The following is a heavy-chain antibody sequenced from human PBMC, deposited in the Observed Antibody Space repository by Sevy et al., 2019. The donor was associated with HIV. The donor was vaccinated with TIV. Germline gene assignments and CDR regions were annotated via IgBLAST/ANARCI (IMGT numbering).Heavy chain of an antibody. CDR2: IYSGGST. CDR1: GFTVSSNY. Sequence: GGSLRLSCAASGFTVSSNYMSWVRQAPGKGLEWVSVIYSGGSTYYADSVKGRFTISRDNSKNTLYLQMNSLRAEDTAVYYCAISSGWDYYGMDDWGQGTTVTVSS. V-gene: IGHV3-53*01. CDR3: AISSGWDYYGMDD. J-gene: IGHJ6*02. D-gene: IGHD6-19*01.